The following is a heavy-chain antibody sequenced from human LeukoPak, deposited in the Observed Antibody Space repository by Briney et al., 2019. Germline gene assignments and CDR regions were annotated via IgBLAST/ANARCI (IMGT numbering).Heavy chain of an antibody. D-gene: IGHD1-7*01. Sequence: GGSLRLSCVVSGFTVSSNYMSWVRQAPGKGLEWVSVIYSSGSTYYADSVKGRFTISRDNSKNTLYLQMNSLRAEDTAVYYCARVYWNSPNDYWGQGTLVTVSS. CDR3: ARVYWNSPNDY. J-gene: IGHJ4*02. CDR1: GFTVSSNY. CDR2: IYSSGST. V-gene: IGHV3-53*01.